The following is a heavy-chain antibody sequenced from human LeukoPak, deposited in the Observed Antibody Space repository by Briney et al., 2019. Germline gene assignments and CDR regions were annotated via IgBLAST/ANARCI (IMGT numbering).Heavy chain of an antibody. CDR2: IYYSGST. D-gene: IGHD6-19*01. CDR3: ARRAYSSGFDYIDY. J-gene: IGHJ4*02. Sequence: SETLSLTCTVSGGSISSYYWSWVRQPPGKGLELIGFIYYSGSTSYNPSLKSRGTISVDTSKSQFSLKLSSVIAADTAVYYCARRAYSSGFDYIDYWGQGTLVTVSS. V-gene: IGHV4-59*08. CDR1: GGSISSYY.